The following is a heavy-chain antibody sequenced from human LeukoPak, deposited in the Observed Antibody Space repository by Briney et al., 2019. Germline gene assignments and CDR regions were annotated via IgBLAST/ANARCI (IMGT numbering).Heavy chain of an antibody. D-gene: IGHD3-10*01. J-gene: IGHJ6*03. CDR3: AKDGSHGRGARGHYYYYYYMDV. CDR1: GFTFSSYS. V-gene: IGHV3-30*02. CDR2: IRYDGSNK. Sequence: PGGSLRLSCAASGFTFSSYSMNWVRQAPGKGLEWVAFIRYDGSNKYYADSVKGRFTISRDNSKNTLYLQMNSLRAEDTAVYYCAKDGSHGRGARGHYYYYYYMDVWGKGTTVTISS.